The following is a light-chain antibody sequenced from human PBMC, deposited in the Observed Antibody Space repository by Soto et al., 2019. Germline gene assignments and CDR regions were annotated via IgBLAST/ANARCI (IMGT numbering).Light chain of an antibody. Sequence: QSVLTKPPSAYGPPGQRVTISCSGRASNIGSNSVSWYQVVPGTAPKLLIYTNSHRPSGVPDRFSGSRSGTSASLDISGLQSDDEADYFCATWDDNVKGPVFGGGTKVTVL. V-gene: IGLV1-44*01. CDR1: ASNIGSNS. CDR2: TNS. J-gene: IGLJ2*01. CDR3: ATWDDNVKGPV.